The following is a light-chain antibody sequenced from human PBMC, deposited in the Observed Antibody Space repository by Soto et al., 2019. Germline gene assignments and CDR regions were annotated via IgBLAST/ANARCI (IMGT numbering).Light chain of an antibody. J-gene: IGKJ1*01. CDR2: DAS. Sequence: EIVLTQSPATLSLSPGERATLSCRASQSVSSYLAWYQQKPGQAPRLLIYDASNRATGIPARFSGSGSGTGFTLTISRLEPEDFAVYYCQQRSNWPTFGQGTKVEIK. CDR1: QSVSSY. V-gene: IGKV3-11*01. CDR3: QQRSNWPT.